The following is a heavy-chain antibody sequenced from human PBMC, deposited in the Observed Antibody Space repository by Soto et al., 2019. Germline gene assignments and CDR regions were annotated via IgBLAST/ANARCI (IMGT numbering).Heavy chain of an antibody. J-gene: IGHJ4*02. CDR3: TKDTFGAEDY. V-gene: IGHV3-74*01. Sequence: PGGSLRLSCVASGITFGSRAMSWVRQAPGEGLEWVSRINGDGSITNYADSVKGRFTISRDNAKNTLYLQMNSLRAEDTAVYYCTKDTFGAEDYWGQGTLVTVSS. CDR2: INGDGSIT. CDR1: GITFGSRA. D-gene: IGHD3-16*01.